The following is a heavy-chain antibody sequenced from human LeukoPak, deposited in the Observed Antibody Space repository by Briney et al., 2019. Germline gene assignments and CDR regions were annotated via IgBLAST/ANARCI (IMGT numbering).Heavy chain of an antibody. CDR2: IYYSGST. D-gene: IGHD5-18*01. CDR1: GGSISSYY. Sequence: ASETPSLTCTVSGGSISSYYWSWIRQPPGKGLEWIGYIYYSGSTNYNPSLKSRVTISLDTSKNQFSLKLSSVTAADTAVYYCARIVPYNYGYVDYWGQGTLVTVSS. CDR3: ARIVPYNYGYVDY. J-gene: IGHJ4*02. V-gene: IGHV4-59*01.